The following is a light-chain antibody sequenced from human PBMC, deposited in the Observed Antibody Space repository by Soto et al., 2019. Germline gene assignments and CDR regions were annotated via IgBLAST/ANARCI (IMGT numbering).Light chain of an antibody. Sequence: EIVLTQSPGTLSLSPGERATLSCRASQSVSSSYLAWYQQKPGQAPRLLIYGASSRATGIPDRYSGSGYGTDFTLTISRLESEDFAVYYCQQYGSSPSTFGQGTKLEIK. CDR2: GAS. V-gene: IGKV3-20*01. CDR1: QSVSSSY. CDR3: QQYGSSPST. J-gene: IGKJ2*02.